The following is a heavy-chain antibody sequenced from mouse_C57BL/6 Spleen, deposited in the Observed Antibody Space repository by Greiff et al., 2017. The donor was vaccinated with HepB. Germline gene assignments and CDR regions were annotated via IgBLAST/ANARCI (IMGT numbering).Heavy chain of an antibody. CDR3: TRGTTAGNGYFDV. Sequence: QVQLQQSGAELVRPGASVTLSCKASGYTFTDYDMHWVKQTPVHGLEWIGAIDPETGGTAYNQKFKGKAILTADKSSSTAYMELRSLTSEDSAVYYCTRGTTAGNGYFDVWGTGTTVTVSS. CDR2: IDPETGGT. V-gene: IGHV1-15*01. D-gene: IGHD1-2*01. CDR1: GYTFTDYD. J-gene: IGHJ1*03.